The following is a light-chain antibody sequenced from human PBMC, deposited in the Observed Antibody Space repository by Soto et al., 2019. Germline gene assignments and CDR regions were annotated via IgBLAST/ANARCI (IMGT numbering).Light chain of an antibody. J-gene: IGKJ1*01. CDR2: DAS. CDR1: QSLNSK. CDR3: QQYNNWPPWT. V-gene: IGKV3-15*01. Sequence: EIVMTQSPATLSVSPGERATLSCRASQSLNSKLDWYQQKPGQAPRLLIYDASTRSTGIPARFSGSGSGTEFTLTISSLQSEDFAVYYCQQYNNWPPWTFGQGTKVEIK.